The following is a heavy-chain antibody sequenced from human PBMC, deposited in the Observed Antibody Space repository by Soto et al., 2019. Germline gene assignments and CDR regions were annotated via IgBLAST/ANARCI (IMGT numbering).Heavy chain of an antibody. D-gene: IGHD5-12*01. CDR1: GGSFSGYY. J-gene: IGHJ5*02. V-gene: IGHV4-34*01. CDR2: INHSGST. CDR3: ASGRGYSGYRLDP. Sequence: SETLSLTCAVYGGSFSGYYWSWIRQPPGKGLEWIGEINHSGSTNYNPSLKSRVTISVDTSKNQFSLKLSSATAADKAVYYCASGRGYSGYRLDPWGQGTLVTVSS.